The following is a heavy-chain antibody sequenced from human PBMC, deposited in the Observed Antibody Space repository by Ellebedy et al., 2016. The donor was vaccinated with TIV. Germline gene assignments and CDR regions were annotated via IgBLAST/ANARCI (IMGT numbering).Heavy chain of an antibody. CDR3: AREGYNWNDGYYFDY. D-gene: IGHD1-20*01. J-gene: IGHJ4*02. V-gene: IGHV4-59*01. Sequence: SETLSLXXTVSGGSISSYYWSWIRQPPGKGLEWIGYIYYSGSTNYNPSLKSRVTISVDTSKNQFSLKLSSVTAADTAVYYCAREGYNWNDGYYFDYWGQGTLVTVSS. CDR2: IYYSGST. CDR1: GGSISSYY.